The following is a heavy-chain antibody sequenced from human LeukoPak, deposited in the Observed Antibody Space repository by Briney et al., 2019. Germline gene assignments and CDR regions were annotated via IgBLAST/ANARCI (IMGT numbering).Heavy chain of an antibody. J-gene: IGHJ4*02. V-gene: IGHV4-31*03. CDR1: GGSISSGGYY. D-gene: IGHD3-3*01. Sequence: SETLSLTCTVSGGSISSGGYYWSWIRQHPGKGLEWIGYIYYSGSTYYNPSLKSRVTISVDTSKNQFSLKLSSVTAEDTAVFYCARDQYDTWSRRGNFDSWGQGTLVTVSS. CDR2: IYYSGST. CDR3: ARDQYDTWSRRGNFDS.